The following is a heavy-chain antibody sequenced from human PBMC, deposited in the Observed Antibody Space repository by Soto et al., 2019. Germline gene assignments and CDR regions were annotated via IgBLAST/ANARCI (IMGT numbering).Heavy chain of an antibody. CDR2: ISYDGSNK. V-gene: IGHV3-30-3*01. D-gene: IGHD1-26*01. J-gene: IGHJ4*02. CDR1: GFTFSSYA. Sequence: QVQLLESGGGVVQPGRSLRLSCAASGFTFSSYAMHWVRQAPGKGLEWVAVISYDGSNKYYADSVKGRFTISRDNSKNTLYLQMNSLRAEDTAVYYCARDASGSYPPGVFDYWGQGTLVTVSS. CDR3: ARDASGSYPPGVFDY.